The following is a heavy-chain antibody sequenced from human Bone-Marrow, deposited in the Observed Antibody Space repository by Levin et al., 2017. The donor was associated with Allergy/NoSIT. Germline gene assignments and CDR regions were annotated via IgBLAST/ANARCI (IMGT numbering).Heavy chain of an antibody. J-gene: IGHJ6*02. CDR2: IDHGGDT. Sequence: SQTLSLTCGVSGEPFSGYSWTWIRQPPGKGLEWIGEIDHGGDTTYNPSLKSRVSISADTSRGRFSLTLTSLTAADTATYYCARQGVGIILAGPRAKVDRQVLAIDVWGPGTTVIVSS. CDR3: ARQGVGIILAGPRAKVDRQVLAIDV. V-gene: IGHV4-34*01. CDR1: GEPFSGYS. D-gene: IGHD7-27*01.